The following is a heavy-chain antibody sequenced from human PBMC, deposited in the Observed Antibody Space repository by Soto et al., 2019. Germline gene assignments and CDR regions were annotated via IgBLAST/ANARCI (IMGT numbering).Heavy chain of an antibody. D-gene: IGHD2-8*01. CDR3: ARVEGYCTNGVCYPDAFDI. V-gene: IGHV3-7*01. CDR1: GFTFSSYW. J-gene: IGHJ3*02. Sequence: GGSLRLSCAASGFTFSSYWMSWVRQAPGKGLEWVANIKQDGSEKYYVDSVKGRFTISRDNAKNSLYLQMNSLRAEDTAVYYCARVEGYCTNGVCYPDAFDIWGQGTMVTVSS. CDR2: IKQDGSEK.